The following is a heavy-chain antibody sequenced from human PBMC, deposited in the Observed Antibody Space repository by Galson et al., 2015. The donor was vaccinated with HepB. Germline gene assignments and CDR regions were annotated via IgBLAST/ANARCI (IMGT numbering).Heavy chain of an antibody. J-gene: IGHJ4*02. CDR1: GYSFTGYW. CDR2: IYPGDSET. Sequence: QSGAEVKKPGESLKISCRGSGYSFTGYWIAWVRQMPGKGLEWMGIIYPGDSETRYSPSFEGQVTISADKSISTAYLRWSSLKASDTAMYYCARGQRDDYGDVWGQGTLVTVSS. D-gene: IGHD4-17*01. V-gene: IGHV5-51*03. CDR3: ARGQRDDYGDV.